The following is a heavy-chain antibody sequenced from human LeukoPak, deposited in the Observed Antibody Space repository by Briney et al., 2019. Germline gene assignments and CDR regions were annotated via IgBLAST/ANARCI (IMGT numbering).Heavy chain of an antibody. V-gene: IGHV3-21*01. J-gene: IGHJ4*02. CDR3: ARGGGEIWNDNY. D-gene: IGHD1-1*01. Sequence: PGGSLRLSCAASGFTFSSYSMSWVRQAPGKGLEWVSSISSSSSYIYYADSVKGRFTISRDNAKNSLYLQMNSLRAEDTAVYYCARGGGEIWNDNYWGRGTLVTVSS. CDR2: ISSSSSYI. CDR1: GFTFSSYS.